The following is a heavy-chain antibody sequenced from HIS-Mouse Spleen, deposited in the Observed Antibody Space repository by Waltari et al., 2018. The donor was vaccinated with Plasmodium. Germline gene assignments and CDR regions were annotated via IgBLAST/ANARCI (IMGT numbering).Heavy chain of an antibody. Sequence: QVQLVQSGAEAKKPGASVKVSCKASGYTFTGYYMHWVRQAPGQGLEWMGWINPNSGGTNYAQKFQGRVTMTRDTSISPAYMELSRLRSDDTAVYYCARVLGYKAAAGTFVEYFQHWGQGTLVTVSS. CDR1: GYTFTGYY. CDR3: ARVLGYKAAAGTFVEYFQH. J-gene: IGHJ1*01. V-gene: IGHV1-2*02. D-gene: IGHD6-13*01. CDR2: INPNSGGT.